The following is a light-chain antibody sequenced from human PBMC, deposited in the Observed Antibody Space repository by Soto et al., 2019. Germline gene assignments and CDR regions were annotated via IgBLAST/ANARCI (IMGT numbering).Light chain of an antibody. V-gene: IGKV2-28*01. CDR1: QSLLYNNTYNY. CDR2: FGS. CDR3: QQYNTFPWT. Sequence: DIVMTQSPLSLPVTPGESASISCRSSQSLLYNNTYNYLDWYVQKPGQSPQLLIYFGSNRAPGVPASFSGSGSGTEFTLTISSLQPDDFATYYCQQYNTFPWTFGRGTKVDIK. J-gene: IGKJ1*01.